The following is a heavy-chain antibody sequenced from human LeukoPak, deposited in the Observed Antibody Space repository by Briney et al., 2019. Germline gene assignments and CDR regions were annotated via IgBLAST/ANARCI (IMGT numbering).Heavy chain of an antibody. CDR2: IWYDGTNE. CDR1: GLNFGTYG. J-gene: IGHJ4*02. D-gene: IGHD4-17*01. CDR3: ATAYGDYFDS. V-gene: IGHV3-33*01. Sequence: GGSLRLSWEASGLNFGTYGMHWVRPAPGKGREWVAAIWYDGTNENYVDSVKGRFGISRDNSKNALYLQMNHLRHEDTAVYYCATAYGDYFDSWGQGTLVTVAS.